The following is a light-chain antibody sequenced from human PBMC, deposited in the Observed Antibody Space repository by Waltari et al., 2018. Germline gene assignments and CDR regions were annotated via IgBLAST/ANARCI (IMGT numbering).Light chain of an antibody. J-gene: IGLJ2*01. CDR3: FSYAGSYTLV. CDR1: SSDVGGCNY. V-gene: IGLV2-11*01. Sequence: QSALTQPRSVSGSPGQSVTISCTGTSSDVGGCNYVSWYQQNPGKAPNLMIYDVSKRPAVFPDLVSGSKSGNTASLTISGLQAEDEAEYYCFSYAGSYTLVFGGGTKLTVL. CDR2: DVS.